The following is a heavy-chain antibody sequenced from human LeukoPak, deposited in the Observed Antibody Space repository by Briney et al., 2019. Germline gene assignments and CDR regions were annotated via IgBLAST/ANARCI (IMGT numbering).Heavy chain of an antibody. D-gene: IGHD6-13*01. CDR2: ISYSGST. J-gene: IGHJ4*02. CDR1: GGSISSYY. Sequence: SETLSLTCTVSGGSISSYYWSWIRQPPGKGLEWIGYISYSGSTNYNPSLKSRVTISVDTSNNQFSLKLSSVTAADTAVYYCARRGSSWDRLDYWGQGTLVTVSS. CDR3: ARRGSSWDRLDY. V-gene: IGHV4-59*08.